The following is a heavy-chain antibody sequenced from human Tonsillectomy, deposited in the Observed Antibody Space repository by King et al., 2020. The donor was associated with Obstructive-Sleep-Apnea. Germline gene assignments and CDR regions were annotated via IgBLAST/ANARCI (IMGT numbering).Heavy chain of an antibody. CDR1: GFTFSDYY. Sequence: QLVQSGGGLVKPGGSLRLSCAASGFTFSDYYMSWIRQAPGKGLEGVSYISSSSSYTNYADSVKGRFTISRDNAKNSLYLQMNSLRAEDTAVYYCARAYDFWSGLNYWGQGTLVTVSS. CDR2: ISSSSSYT. V-gene: IGHV3-11*06. J-gene: IGHJ4*02. CDR3: ARAYDFWSGLNY. D-gene: IGHD3-3*01.